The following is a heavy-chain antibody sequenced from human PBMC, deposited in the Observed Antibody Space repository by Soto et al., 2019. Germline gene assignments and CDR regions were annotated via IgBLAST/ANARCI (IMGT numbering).Heavy chain of an antibody. CDR2: ITDTGSNT. CDR1: GFTFGTYA. CDR3: AKFVWLPVSTYFDS. Sequence: EVQLLESGGGLVQPGGSLRLSCAASGFTFGTYAMNWVRQVPGKGLEWVSTITDTGSNTYYADSVKGRFTISRDNSESTLYLQLSSLRVEDTAVYYFAKFVWLPVSTYFDSWGQGTLVTVSS. V-gene: IGHV3-23*01. D-gene: IGHD5-12*01. J-gene: IGHJ4*02.